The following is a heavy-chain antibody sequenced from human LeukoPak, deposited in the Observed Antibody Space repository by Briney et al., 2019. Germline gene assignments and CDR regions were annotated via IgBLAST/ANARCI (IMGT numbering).Heavy chain of an antibody. CDR3: AKGSYYDSSGSFYFDY. Sequence: GGSLRLSCVVSGFTFSSYAMSWVRQAPGKGLEWVSGISGSGDNTYYADSVKGRFTTSRDNSKNTLYVQMNSLGTEDTAAYYCAKGSYYDSSGSFYFDYWGQGTLVTVSS. V-gene: IGHV3-23*01. D-gene: IGHD3-22*01. J-gene: IGHJ4*02. CDR1: GFTFSSYA. CDR2: ISGSGDNT.